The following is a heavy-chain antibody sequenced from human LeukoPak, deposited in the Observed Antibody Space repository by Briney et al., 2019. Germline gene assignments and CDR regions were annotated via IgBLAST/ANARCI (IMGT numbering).Heavy chain of an antibody. CDR1: GYTFTSYD. CDR2: IIPIFGTA. V-gene: IGHV1-69*05. CDR3: ARGPSGSYWVHYFDY. D-gene: IGHD1-26*01. Sequence: GASVKVSCKASGYTFTSYDISWVRQAPGQGLEWMGRIIPIFGTANYAQKFQGRVTITTDESTSTAYMELSSLRSEDTAVYYCARGPSGSYWVHYFDYWGQGTLVTVSS. J-gene: IGHJ4*02.